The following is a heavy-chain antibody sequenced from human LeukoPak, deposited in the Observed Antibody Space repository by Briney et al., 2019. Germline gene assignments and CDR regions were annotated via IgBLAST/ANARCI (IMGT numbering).Heavy chain of an antibody. J-gene: IGHJ6*03. V-gene: IGHV1-69*05. CDR2: IIPIFGTA. CDR3: ARGVTVSYYYYYMDV. CDR1: GGTFSSYA. D-gene: IGHD3-10*01. Sequence: SVRVSCKASGGTFSSYAISWVRQAPGQGLEWMGGIIPIFGTANYAQKFQGRVTITTDESTSTAYMELSSLRSEDTAVYYCARGVTVSYYYYYMDVWGKGTTVTVSS.